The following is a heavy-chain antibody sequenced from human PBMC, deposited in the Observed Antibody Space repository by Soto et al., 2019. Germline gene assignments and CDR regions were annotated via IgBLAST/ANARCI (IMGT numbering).Heavy chain of an antibody. Sequence: ASVKVSCKVSGYTITELSMHWVRQAPGKGLEWMGGFDPEDGETIYAQKFQGRVTMTEDTSTDTAYMELSSLRSEDTAVYYCATLGYCISTSCSPSGNPTPYYYYYGMDVWGQGTTVTVSS. CDR1: GYTITELS. CDR3: ATLGYCISTSCSPSGNPTPYYYYYGMDV. V-gene: IGHV1-24*01. D-gene: IGHD2-2*01. J-gene: IGHJ6*02. CDR2: FDPEDGET.